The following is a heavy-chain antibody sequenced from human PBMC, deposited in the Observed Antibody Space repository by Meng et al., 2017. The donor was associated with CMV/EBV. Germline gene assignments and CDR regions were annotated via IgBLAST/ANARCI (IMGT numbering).Heavy chain of an antibody. CDR3: ARESMVRGED. Sequence: QVPLQQWGAGLLKPSETLSLTGAVYGGSFSGYYWDWIRQPPGKGLEWIGEINHSGSTNYNPSLKSRVTISVDTSKNQFSLKLSSVTAADTAVYYCARESMVRGEDWGQGTLVTVSS. D-gene: IGHD3-10*01. J-gene: IGHJ4*02. CDR2: INHSGST. V-gene: IGHV4-34*01. CDR1: GGSFSGYY.